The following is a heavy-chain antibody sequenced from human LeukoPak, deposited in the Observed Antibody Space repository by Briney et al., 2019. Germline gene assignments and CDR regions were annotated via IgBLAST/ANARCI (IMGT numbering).Heavy chain of an antibody. Sequence: PGGSLRLSCGVSGLTFGYHGMHWVRQAPGKGLEWVAVIWYDGTKKYYADSVKDRFTISRDNSENKVYLQMNSLIDEDTAVYYCAKSRGPGLGYYYGMDVWGQGTTVTVSS. CDR1: GLTFGYHG. CDR2: IWYDGTKK. J-gene: IGHJ6*02. D-gene: IGHD2-15*01. CDR3: AKSRGPGLGYYYGMDV. V-gene: IGHV3-33*03.